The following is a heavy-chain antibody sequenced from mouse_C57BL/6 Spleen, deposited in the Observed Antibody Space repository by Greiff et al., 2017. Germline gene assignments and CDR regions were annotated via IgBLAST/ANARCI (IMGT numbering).Heavy chain of an antibody. CDR1: GFTFSDYG. V-gene: IGHV5-17*01. J-gene: IGHJ1*03. Sequence: EVQRVESGGGLVKPGGSLKLSCAASGFTFSDYGMHWVRQAPEKGLEWVAYISSGSSTIYYADTVKGRFTISRDNAKNTQFLQMTSLGSEDTAMYYCARERDWYFDVWGTGTTVTVSS. CDR2: ISSGSSTI. CDR3: ARERDWYFDV.